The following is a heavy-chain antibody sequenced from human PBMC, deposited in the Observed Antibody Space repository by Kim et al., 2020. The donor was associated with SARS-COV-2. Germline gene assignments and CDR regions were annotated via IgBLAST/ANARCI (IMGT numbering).Heavy chain of an antibody. CDR3: ARQVVPTYDFWSGYPRGYVDY. V-gene: IGHV4-39*01. D-gene: IGHD3-3*01. CDR2: IYYSGNP. J-gene: IGHJ4*02. CDR1: GGSISSSSYY. Sequence: SETLSLTCPVSGGSISSSSYYWGWIRQPPGKGLEWIGSIYYSGNPYYNPSLKSRVTISVDTSKNQFSLKLSSVTAADTAVYFCARQVVPTYDFWSGYPRGYVDYSGQGTLVTGSS.